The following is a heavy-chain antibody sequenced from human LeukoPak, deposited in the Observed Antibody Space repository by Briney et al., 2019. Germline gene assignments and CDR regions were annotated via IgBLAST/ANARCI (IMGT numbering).Heavy chain of an antibody. J-gene: IGHJ4*02. D-gene: IGHD2-21*01. CDR3: AGGPDGLWWLPYFDY. CDR1: GYTFSGYY. V-gene: IGHV1-69*13. CDR2: IIPIFGTA. Sequence: SVKVSCKASGYTFSGYYMHWVRQAPGQGLEWMGGIIPIFGTANYAQKFQGRVTITADESTSTAYMELSSLRSEDTAVYYCAGGPDGLWWLPYFDYWGQGTLVTVSS.